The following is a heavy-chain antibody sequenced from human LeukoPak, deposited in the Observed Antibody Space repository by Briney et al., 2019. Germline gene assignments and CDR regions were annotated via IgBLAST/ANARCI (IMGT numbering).Heavy chain of an antibody. CDR2: ISSSSSTI. CDR3: AALYCSSTSCYKYYFDY. D-gene: IGHD2-2*02. Sequence: QPGGSLVLSCAASGFTFSSYSMNWVRQAPGKGLEWVSYISSSSSTIYYADSVKGRFTISRDNANNSLYLQMNSLRAEDTAVYYCAALYCSSTSCYKYYFDYWGQGTLVTVSS. J-gene: IGHJ4*02. V-gene: IGHV3-48*01. CDR1: GFTFSSYS.